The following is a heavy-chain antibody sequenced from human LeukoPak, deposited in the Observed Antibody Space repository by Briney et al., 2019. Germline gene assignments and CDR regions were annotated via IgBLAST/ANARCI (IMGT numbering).Heavy chain of an antibody. D-gene: IGHD6-19*01. V-gene: IGHV1-2*02. Sequence: ASVKVSCKASGYTFTGYYMHWVRQAPGQGLEWMGWINPNSGGTNYAQKFQGRVTMTRDTSISTAYMELSRLRSDDTAVYYCARGLGIAVGRDLFDYWGQGTLVTVSS. CDR1: GYTFTGYY. CDR2: INPNSGGT. J-gene: IGHJ4*02. CDR3: ARGLGIAVGRDLFDY.